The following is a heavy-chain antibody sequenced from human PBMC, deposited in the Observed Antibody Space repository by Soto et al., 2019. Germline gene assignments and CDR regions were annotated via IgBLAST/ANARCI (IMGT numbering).Heavy chain of an antibody. D-gene: IGHD3-3*01. CDR3: ARGTYYDFWSGYSRNNWFDP. Sequence: ASETLSLTCAVYGGSFSGYYWSWIRQPPGKGLEWIGEINHSGSTNYNPSLKSRVTISVDTSKNQFSLKLSSVTAADTAVYYCARGTYYDFWSGYSRNNWFDPWGQGTLVTVSS. V-gene: IGHV4-34*01. CDR1: GGSFSGYY. J-gene: IGHJ5*02. CDR2: INHSGST.